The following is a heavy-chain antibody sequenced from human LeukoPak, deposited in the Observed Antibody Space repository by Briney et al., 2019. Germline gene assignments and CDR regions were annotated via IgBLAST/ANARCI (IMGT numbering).Heavy chain of an antibody. CDR3: ARSVEGYCSGGSCYSYYYYMDV. CDR2: IYYSGST. CDR1: GGSISSGSYY. J-gene: IGHJ6*03. Sequence: PSETLSLTCTVSGGSISSGSYYWGWIRQPPGKGLEWIGNIYYSGSTYYNPSLKSRVTISVDTSKNQFSLKLSSVTAADTAVYYCARSVEGYCSGGSCYSYYYYMDVWGKGTTVTVSS. V-gene: IGHV4-39*07. D-gene: IGHD2-15*01.